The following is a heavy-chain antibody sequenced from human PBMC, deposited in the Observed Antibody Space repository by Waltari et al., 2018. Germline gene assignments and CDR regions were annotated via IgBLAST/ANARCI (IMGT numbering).Heavy chain of an antibody. D-gene: IGHD3-10*01. CDR1: GYSISSGYY. CDR3: ARDAVGRGDFDY. J-gene: IGHJ4*02. V-gene: IGHV4-38-2*02. CDR2: IYHSGST. Sequence: QVQLQESGPGLVKPSETLSLTCAVSGYSISSGYYWGWIRQPPGKGLEWIGNIYHSGSTYSSPSLKSRVTISVDTSKNQFSLNLTSVTAADTAVYYCARDAVGRGDFDYWGQGTLVTVSS.